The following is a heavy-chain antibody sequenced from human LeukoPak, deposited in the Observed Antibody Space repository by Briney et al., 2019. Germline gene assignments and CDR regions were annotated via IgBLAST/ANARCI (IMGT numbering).Heavy chain of an antibody. J-gene: IGHJ4*02. V-gene: IGHV3-7*03. D-gene: IGHD6-13*01. CDR3: AKGGVQQLPNDY. Sequence: GGSLRLSCAAPGFTFSIYWMSWVRQAPGKGLEWVANIKQDGSEKYYVDSVKGRFTISRDNAKNSLYLQMNSLRAEDTAVYYCAKGGVQQLPNDYWGQGTLVTVSS. CDR2: IKQDGSEK. CDR1: GFTFSIYW.